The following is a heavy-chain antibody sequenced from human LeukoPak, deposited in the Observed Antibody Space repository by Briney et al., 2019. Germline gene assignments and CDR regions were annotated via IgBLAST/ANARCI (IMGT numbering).Heavy chain of an antibody. CDR2: IYYSWST. CDR3: AKSTVAGTRKVDY. V-gene: IGHV4-39*01. J-gene: IGHJ4*02. CDR1: GGSISSSTYY. D-gene: IGHD6-19*01. Sequence: PSETLSLTCTVSGGSISSSTYYWGWIRQPPGKGLEWIGSIYYSWSTYYNPSLKSRVTISVHQSRNQFSLNLRSVPAANTAVYYFAKSTVAGTRKVDYWGQGILVTVSS.